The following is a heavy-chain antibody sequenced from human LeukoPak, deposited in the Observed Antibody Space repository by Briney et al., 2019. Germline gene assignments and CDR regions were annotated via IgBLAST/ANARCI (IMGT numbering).Heavy chain of an antibody. V-gene: IGHV1-69*06. Sequence: ASVKVSCKASGYTFTSYGISWVRQAPGQGLEWMGGIIPIFGTANYAQKFQGRVTITADKSTSTAYMELSSLRSEDTAVYYCAREGVVITSNAFDIWGQGTMVTVSS. CDR3: AREGVVITSNAFDI. CDR1: GYTFTSYG. J-gene: IGHJ3*02. CDR2: IIPIFGTA. D-gene: IGHD3-22*01.